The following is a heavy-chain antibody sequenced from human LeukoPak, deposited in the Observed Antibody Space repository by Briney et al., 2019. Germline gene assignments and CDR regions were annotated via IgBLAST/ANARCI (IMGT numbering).Heavy chain of an antibody. J-gene: IGHJ4*02. CDR2: IYYSGRT. V-gene: IGHV4-31*03. Sequence: PSETLSLTCTVSGGSISSGGYYWSWIRQHPGKGLEWIGYIYYSGRTYYNPSLKSRVTMSVDTSENQFSLKLNSVTAADTAVYYCATTVGSYFDYWSQGTLVTVSS. D-gene: IGHD3-16*01. CDR3: ATTVGSYFDY. CDR1: GGSISSGGYY.